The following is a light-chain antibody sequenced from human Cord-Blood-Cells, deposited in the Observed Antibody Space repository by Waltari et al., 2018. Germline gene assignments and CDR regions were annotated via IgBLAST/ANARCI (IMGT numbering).Light chain of an antibody. V-gene: IGLV1-47*01. CDR3: AAWDDSLSGRV. Sequence: QSVLTQPPSASGTPGPRVTIPCSGSSPNIGRNYVYWYHQPPGTAPKLLIYRNNERPSGVPDRFSGSKSGTSASLAISGLRSEDEADYYCAAWDDSLSGRVFGGGTKLTVL. CDR1: SPNIGRNY. CDR2: RNN. J-gene: IGLJ3*02.